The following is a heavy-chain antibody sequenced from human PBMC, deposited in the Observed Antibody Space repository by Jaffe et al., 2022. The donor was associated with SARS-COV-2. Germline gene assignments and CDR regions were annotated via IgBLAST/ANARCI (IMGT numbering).Heavy chain of an antibody. D-gene: IGHD4-17*01. V-gene: IGHV4-39*01. Sequence: QLQLQESGPGLVKPSETLSLTCTVSGGSISSSSYYWGWIRQPPGKGLEWIGSIYYSGSTYYNPSLKSRVTISVDTSKNQFSLKLSSVTAADTAVYYCARHYGDYDDLNWFDPWGQGTLVTVSS. J-gene: IGHJ5*02. CDR1: GGSISSSSYY. CDR2: IYYSGST. CDR3: ARHYGDYDDLNWFDP.